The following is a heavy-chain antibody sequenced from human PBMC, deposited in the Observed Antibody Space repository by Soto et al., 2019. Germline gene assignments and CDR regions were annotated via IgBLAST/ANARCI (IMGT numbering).Heavy chain of an antibody. CDR2: IIPILGIA. Sequence: QVQLVQSGAEVKKPGSSVKVSCKASGGTFSSYTISWVRQAPGQGLEWMGRIIPILGIANYAQKFQGRVTITADKSTSTASMALSSLRSEDTAVYYCARGSVVVDATLDAFDIWGQGTMVTVSS. D-gene: IGHD2-15*01. CDR1: GGTFSSYT. J-gene: IGHJ3*02. V-gene: IGHV1-69*02. CDR3: ARGSVVVDATLDAFDI.